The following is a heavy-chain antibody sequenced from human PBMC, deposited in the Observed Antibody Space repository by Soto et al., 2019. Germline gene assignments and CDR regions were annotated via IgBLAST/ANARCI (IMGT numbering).Heavy chain of an antibody. CDR1: GHTFTSYY. D-gene: IGHD2-15*01. Sequence: ASVKVSCKASGHTFTSYYMHWVRQAPGQGLEWMGIINPSGGSTSYAQKFQGRVTMTRDTSTSTVYMELSSLRSEDTAVYYCARDPEVCSGGSCYSASLDYWGQGTLVTVSS. V-gene: IGHV1-46*01. CDR2: INPSGGST. CDR3: ARDPEVCSGGSCYSASLDY. J-gene: IGHJ4*02.